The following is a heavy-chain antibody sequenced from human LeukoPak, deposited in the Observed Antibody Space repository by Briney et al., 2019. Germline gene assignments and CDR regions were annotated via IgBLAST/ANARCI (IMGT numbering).Heavy chain of an antibody. CDR1: GGTFSSYA. CDR3: ARISTPIVVVPAAMNYYYGMDV. Sequence: PWASVKVSCKASGGTFSSYAISWVRQGPGQGLEWMGRIIPILGIANYAQKFQGRVTITADKSTSTAYMELSSLRSEDTAVYYCARISTPIVVVPAAMNYYYGMDVWGQGTTVTVSS. CDR2: IIPILGIA. J-gene: IGHJ6*02. D-gene: IGHD2-2*01. V-gene: IGHV1-69*04.